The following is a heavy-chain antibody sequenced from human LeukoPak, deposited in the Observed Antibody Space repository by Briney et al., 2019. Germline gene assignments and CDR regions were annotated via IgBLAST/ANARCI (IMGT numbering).Heavy chain of an antibody. CDR1: GYTFTSYD. CDR3: ARKRDRFGEIDY. Sequence: ASVKVSCKASGYTFTSYDINWVRQATGQGLEWMGWMNPNSGNTGYAQKFQGRVTITRNTSISTAYMELSSLRSEDTAVYYCARKRDRFGEIDYWGQGTLVTVSS. J-gene: IGHJ4*02. V-gene: IGHV1-8*03. CDR2: MNPNSGNT. D-gene: IGHD3-10*01.